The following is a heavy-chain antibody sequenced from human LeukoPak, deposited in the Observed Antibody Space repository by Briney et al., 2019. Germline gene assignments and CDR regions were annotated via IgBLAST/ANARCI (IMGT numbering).Heavy chain of an antibody. CDR1: GFTFSSYW. J-gene: IGHJ6*03. CDR2: IYYSGTT. CDR3: ARQISDYYYYYMDV. D-gene: IGHD2-15*01. Sequence: GSLRLSCAASGFTFSSYWMSWVRQPPGKGLEWIGTIYYSGTTYYNPSLESRVTIFEDTSKNQFSLMLTSVTAADTAVYYCARQISDYYYYYMDVWGKGTTVTVSS. V-gene: IGHV4-59*08.